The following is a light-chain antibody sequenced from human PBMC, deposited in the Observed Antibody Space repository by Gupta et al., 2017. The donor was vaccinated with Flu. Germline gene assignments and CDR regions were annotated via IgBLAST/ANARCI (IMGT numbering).Light chain of an antibody. CDR3: QTDDDNKNWV. J-gene: IGLJ3*02. CDR1: SGRIASNY. CDR2: EDY. Sequence: LMLPQPHSVSESPGKTVSISCTRSSGRIASNYVQWYQQRPGKSPTTVIYEDYERHSGGPDRFSGSIDTSSSSASLTISGLEREDEADYYCQTDDDNKNWVFGGGTKLTVL. V-gene: IGLV6-57*01.